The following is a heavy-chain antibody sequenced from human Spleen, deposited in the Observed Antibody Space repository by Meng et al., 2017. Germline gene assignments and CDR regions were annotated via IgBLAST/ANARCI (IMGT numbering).Heavy chain of an antibody. CDR2: ISGSGDST. V-gene: IGHV3-23*01. CDR1: GFTFSSYA. Sequence: GSLRLSCAASGFTFSSYAMSWVRQAPGKGLEWVSAISGSGDSTYYADSVKGRFTLSRDSSKNTLYLQMNSLRAEDTAIYYCAKVKVGATFDYWGQGTLVTVSS. J-gene: IGHJ4*02. CDR3: AKVKVGATFDY. D-gene: IGHD1-26*01.